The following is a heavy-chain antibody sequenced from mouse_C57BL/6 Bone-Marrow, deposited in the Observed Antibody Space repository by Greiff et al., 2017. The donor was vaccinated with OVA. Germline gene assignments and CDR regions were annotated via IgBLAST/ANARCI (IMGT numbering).Heavy chain of an antibody. V-gene: IGHV2-3*01. CDR3: ASIYYDYDPPWFAY. CDR2: IWGDGST. CDR1: GFSLTSYG. D-gene: IGHD2-4*01. J-gene: IGHJ3*01. Sequence: VKLVESGPGLVAPSQSLSITCTVSGFSLTSYGVSWVRQPPGKGLEWLGVIWGDGSTNYHSALIPRLSISKDNSKSQVFLKLNSLQTDDTATYYCASIYYDYDPPWFAYWGQGTLVTVSA.